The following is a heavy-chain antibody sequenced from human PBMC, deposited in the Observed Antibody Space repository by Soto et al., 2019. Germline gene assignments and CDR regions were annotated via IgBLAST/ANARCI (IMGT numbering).Heavy chain of an antibody. CDR1: GGTFSSYT. CDR2: IIPILGIA. Sequence: GASVKVSCKASGGTFSSYTISWVRQAPGQGLEWMGRIIPILGIANYAQKFQGRVTITADKSTSTAYMELSSLRSEDTAVYYCARAIACHSGSGSCFWSLDYWGQGTLVTVSS. V-gene: IGHV1-69*02. D-gene: IGHD3-10*01. CDR3: ARAIACHSGSGSCFWSLDY. J-gene: IGHJ4*02.